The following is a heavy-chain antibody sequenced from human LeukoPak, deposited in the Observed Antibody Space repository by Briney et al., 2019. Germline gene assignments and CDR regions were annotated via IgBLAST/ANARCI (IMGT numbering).Heavy chain of an antibody. V-gene: IGHV3-49*04. Sequence: PGGSLRLSCTASGFTFGDYAMSWVRQAPGKGLEWVGFIRSKTYGATTEYAASVKGRFTISRDDSKSIAYLQMNSLKTEDTAVYYCTRDAVGGTHNDYWGQGTLVTVSS. J-gene: IGHJ4*02. CDR2: IRSKTYGATT. D-gene: IGHD1-26*01. CDR3: TRDAVGGTHNDY. CDR1: GFTFGDYA.